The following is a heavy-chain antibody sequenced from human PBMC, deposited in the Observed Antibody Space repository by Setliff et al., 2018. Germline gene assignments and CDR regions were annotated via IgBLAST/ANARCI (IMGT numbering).Heavy chain of an antibody. Sequence: PGESLKISCQGSGFRFTSHWIGWVRQMPGKGLEWMGLIWPGDSDTRYSPSFQGQVTLSADTSIATAYLQWSSLKASDTAMYYCARLGAPASHDAFDIWGQGTMVTVS. J-gene: IGHJ3*02. CDR3: ARLGAPASHDAFDI. V-gene: IGHV5-51*01. D-gene: IGHD6-25*01. CDR1: GFRFTSHW. CDR2: IWPGDSDT.